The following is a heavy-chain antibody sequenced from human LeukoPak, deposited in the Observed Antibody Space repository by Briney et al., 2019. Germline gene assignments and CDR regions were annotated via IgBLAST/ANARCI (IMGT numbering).Heavy chain of an antibody. CDR1: GYTFTGYY. J-gene: IGHJ4*02. CDR2: INPNSGGT. CDR3: ARSISSKYFDY. Sequence: ASVKVSCEASGYTFTGYYMHWVRQAPGQGLEWMGRINPNSGGTNYAQKFQGRVTMTRDTSISTAYMELSRLRSDDTAVYYCARSISSKYFDYWGQGTLVTVSS. V-gene: IGHV1-2*06. D-gene: IGHD5-24*01.